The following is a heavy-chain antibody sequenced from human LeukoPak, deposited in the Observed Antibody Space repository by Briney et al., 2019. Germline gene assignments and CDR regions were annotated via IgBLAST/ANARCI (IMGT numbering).Heavy chain of an antibody. CDR1: GFTLSGVW. V-gene: IGHV3-7*05. CDR2: IKQDGSEK. J-gene: IGHJ4*02. CDR3: ASSGAAVPYFDY. Sequence: PGGSQRLSRAATGFTLSGVWMSWVRQAPGKGLEWVANIKQDGSEKYYVDSVKGRFTISRDNAKNSLYLQMNSLRAEDTAVYYCASSGAAVPYFDYWGQGTLVTVSS. D-gene: IGHD5-12*01.